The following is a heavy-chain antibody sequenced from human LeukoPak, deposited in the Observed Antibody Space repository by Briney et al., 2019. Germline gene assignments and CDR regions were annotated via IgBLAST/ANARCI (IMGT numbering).Heavy chain of an antibody. V-gene: IGHV1-46*01. Sequence: ASVKVSCKASGYTFTSYYMHWVRQAPGQGLEGMGIINPSGGSTSYAQKFQGRVTMTRDMSTSTVYMELSSLRSEDTAVYYCARDRGTYYYGSGSYEIWGQGTLVTVSS. CDR3: ARDRGTYYYGSGSYEI. D-gene: IGHD3-10*01. J-gene: IGHJ4*02. CDR2: INPSGGST. CDR1: GYTFTSYY.